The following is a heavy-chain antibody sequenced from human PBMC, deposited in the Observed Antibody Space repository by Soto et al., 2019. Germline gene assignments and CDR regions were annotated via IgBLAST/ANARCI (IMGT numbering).Heavy chain of an antibody. CDR3: ARDGADVLSGYGMDV. CDR1: GGSIISGGFY. D-gene: IGHD3-3*01. J-gene: IGHJ6*02. V-gene: IGHV4-31*03. CDR2: IYFGGSS. Sequence: SETLSLTCTVSGGSIISGGFYWILIRHHPGKGLEWIGSIYFGGSSYYNPSLKSRVTISLDTSKNQFSLKLSSVTAADTAVYYCARDGADVLSGYGMDVWGQGTTVT.